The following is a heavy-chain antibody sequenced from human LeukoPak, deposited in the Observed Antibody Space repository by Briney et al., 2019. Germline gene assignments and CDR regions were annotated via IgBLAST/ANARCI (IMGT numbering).Heavy chain of an antibody. CDR1: GFTFDDYA. V-gene: IGHV3-9*01. CDR3: AKDKGYDFWSGYAVTTFDY. D-gene: IGHD3-3*01. CDR2: ISWNSGSI. J-gene: IGHJ4*02. Sequence: GRSLRLSCAASGFTFDDYAMHWVRQAPGKGLEWVSGISWNSGSIGYADSVKGRFTISRDNAKNSLYLQMNSLRAEDTALYYCAKDKGYDFWSGYAVTTFDYWGQGTLVTVSS.